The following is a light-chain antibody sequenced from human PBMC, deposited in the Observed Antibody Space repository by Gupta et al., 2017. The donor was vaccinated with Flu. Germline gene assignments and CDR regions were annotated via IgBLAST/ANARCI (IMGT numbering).Light chain of an antibody. CDR2: ANS. CDR3: AAWDDSLTGHYV. Sequence: ANIGSNNVNWYLKVPGTAPKLLIYANSERPSGVPARFSGSKSGTSASLAISGLQSEDEADYYCAAWDDSLTGHYVFGSGTTVTVL. J-gene: IGLJ1*01. CDR1: ANIGSNN. V-gene: IGLV1-44*01.